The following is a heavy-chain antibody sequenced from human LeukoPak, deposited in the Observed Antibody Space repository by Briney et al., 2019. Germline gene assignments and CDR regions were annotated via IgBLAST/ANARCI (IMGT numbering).Heavy chain of an antibody. D-gene: IGHD1-26*01. J-gene: IGHJ5*02. CDR1: GYTFTSYD. CDR2: MNPDSGNT. Sequence: ASVKVSCKASGYTFTSYDIDWVRQATGEGLEWMGWMNPDSGNTGYAQKFQGRVTMTRNTSISTAYMELSSLRSEDTAVYYCAAVGATGWFDPWGQGTLVTVSS. V-gene: IGHV1-8*01. CDR3: AAVGATGWFDP.